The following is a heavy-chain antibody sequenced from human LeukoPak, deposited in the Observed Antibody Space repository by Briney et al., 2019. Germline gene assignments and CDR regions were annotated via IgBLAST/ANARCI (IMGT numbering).Heavy chain of an antibody. D-gene: IGHD3-16*01. V-gene: IGHV5-51*01. J-gene: IGHJ3*02. CDR1: GYSFANYW. CDR3: ARHGKQLGDALDT. CDR2: IYPGDSDT. Sequence: GESLKISCKGSGYSFANYWIDWVRQMPGKGLESMGIIYPGDSDTRYSPSFQGQVTISADKSISTAYLQWSSLKASDTAIYYCARHGKQLGDALDTWGQGTMVSVSS.